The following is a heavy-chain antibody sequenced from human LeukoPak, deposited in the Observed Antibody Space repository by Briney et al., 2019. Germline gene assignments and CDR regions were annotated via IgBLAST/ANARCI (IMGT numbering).Heavy chain of an antibody. V-gene: IGHV3-74*01. CDR3: AIEGGGVIY. Sequence: GGPLRLSCAAAGFTFTSYWMQWVRHPPGRRLVWVSCINGYGRKTSYADSVKGRLTISRDNAKNTLYLQMHSVRTEDTGVYYCAIEGGGVIYWGQGTLVTVSS. D-gene: IGHD3-10*01. CDR1: GFTFTSYW. J-gene: IGHJ4*02. CDR2: INGYGRKT.